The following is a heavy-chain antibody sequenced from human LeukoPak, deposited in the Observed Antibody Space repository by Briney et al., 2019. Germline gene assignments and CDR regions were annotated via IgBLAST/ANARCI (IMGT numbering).Heavy chain of an antibody. CDR1: GGSISSSSYY. J-gene: IGHJ4*02. V-gene: IGHV4-39*01. CDR3: ARQHGSGSYYNWRGKYYFDY. D-gene: IGHD3-10*01. Sequence: PSETLSLTCTVSGGSISSSSYYWGWIRQPPGKGLEWIGSIYYSGSTYYNPSLKSRVTISVDTSKNQFSLKLSSVTAADTAVYYRARQHGSGSYYNWRGKYYFDYWGQGTLVTVSS. CDR2: IYYSGST.